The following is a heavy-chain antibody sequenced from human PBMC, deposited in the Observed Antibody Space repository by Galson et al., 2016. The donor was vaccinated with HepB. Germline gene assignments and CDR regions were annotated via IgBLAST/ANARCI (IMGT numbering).Heavy chain of an antibody. CDR2: MNAGNGNT. V-gene: IGHV1-3*01. CDR1: GYTFIRYA. J-gene: IGHJ4*02. Sequence: SVKVSCKAPGYTFIRYAIHWVRQAPGQRLEWVGWMNAGNGNTKYSQRFQGRVNITRDTSASTAYMELSSLRSEETAVYYCARDMRDYEILTGVFEYWGQGTLVTVSS. CDR3: ARDMRDYEILTGVFEY. D-gene: IGHD3-9*01.